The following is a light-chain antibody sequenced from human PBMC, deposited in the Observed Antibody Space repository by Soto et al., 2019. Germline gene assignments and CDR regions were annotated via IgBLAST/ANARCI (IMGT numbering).Light chain of an antibody. V-gene: IGLV2-14*01. CDR1: SDDY. CDR3: SSYTDSKTLL. J-gene: IGLJ1*01. CDR2: GVT. Sequence: QSALTQPASVSGSPGQSITISCTGTSDDYVSWYQQHPGKAPKLMIYGVTNRTSGVSTRFSGSKSGNAASLTISGLQTEEEADDYCSSYTDSKTLLFGTGTKVTVL.